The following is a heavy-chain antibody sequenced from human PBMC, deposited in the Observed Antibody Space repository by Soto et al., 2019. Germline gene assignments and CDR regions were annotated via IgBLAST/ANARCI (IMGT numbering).Heavy chain of an antibody. CDR2: IIPILGIA. D-gene: IGHD2-2*01. Sequence: QVQLVQSGAEVKKPGSSVKVSCKASGGTFSSYTISWVRQAPGQGLEWMGRIIPILGIANYAQKFQGRVTITADKSTSTAYMELSSLRSEDTAVYYCARDVRSTSPGDYYYYGMDVWGQGTTVTVSS. CDR1: GGTFSSYT. CDR3: ARDVRSTSPGDYYYYGMDV. V-gene: IGHV1-69*08. J-gene: IGHJ6*02.